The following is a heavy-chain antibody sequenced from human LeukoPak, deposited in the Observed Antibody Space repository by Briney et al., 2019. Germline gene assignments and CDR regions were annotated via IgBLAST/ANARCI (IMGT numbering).Heavy chain of an antibody. D-gene: IGHD2-21*01. V-gene: IGHV1-8*01. Sequence: ASVKVSCKASGYTFTTYGINWVRQATGQGLEWLGWMNPNSGNTGYAQKFQGRVTVTRNISITTAYMELTNLRSEDTAVYYCARVAGNCGGDCYRLLYWGQGTLVTVSS. CDR3: ARVAGNCGGDCYRLLY. CDR1: GYTFTTYG. J-gene: IGHJ4*02. CDR2: MNPNSGNT.